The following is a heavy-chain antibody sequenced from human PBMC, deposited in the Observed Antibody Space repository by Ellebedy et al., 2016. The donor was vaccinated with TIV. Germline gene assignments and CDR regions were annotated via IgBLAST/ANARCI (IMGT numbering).Heavy chain of an antibody. CDR2: IDPIDSYT. CDR3: ARMVNSVTPFYFAL. CDR1: GYSFTNYW. V-gene: IGHV5-10-1*01. J-gene: IGHJ4*01. D-gene: IGHD2-21*01. Sequence: GESLKISCKGSGYSFTNYWISCVRQMPGIGLECLGRIDPIDSYTDYNPSFRGHVTVSVDRSITTAYLYWDSLKSSDTAIYYCARMVNSVTPFYFALWGQGTLVTVSS.